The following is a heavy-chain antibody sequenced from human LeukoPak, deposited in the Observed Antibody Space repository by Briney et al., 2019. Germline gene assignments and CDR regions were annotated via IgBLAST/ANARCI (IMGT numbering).Heavy chain of an antibody. J-gene: IGHJ4*02. CDR3: TRHDGLDY. CDR1: GFTFSGSA. V-gene: IGHV3-73*01. D-gene: IGHD4-17*01. CDR2: IRSKANSYAT. Sequence: GGSLRLSCAASGFTFSGSAMHWFRKPSGKGLEWVGRIRSKANSYATAYAASVKGGFTISRDDSKNTAYLRMNSLKTEDTAVYYCTRHDGLDYWGQGTLVTVSS.